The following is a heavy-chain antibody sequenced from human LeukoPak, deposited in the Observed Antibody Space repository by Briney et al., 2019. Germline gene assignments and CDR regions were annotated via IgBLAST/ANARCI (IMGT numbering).Heavy chain of an antibody. CDR1: GFTFSSYW. V-gene: IGHV3-7*02. CDR3: VYGGFYFAY. D-gene: IGHD5-12*01. J-gene: IGHJ4*02. CDR2: IKQDGSAK. Sequence: GGSLRLSCAASGFTFSSYWMSWVRQAPGKGLEWVANIKQDGSAKYDVDSVKGRFTITRDNAKNPLYLQINSLRAEDTAAYYCVYGGFYFAYWGQGTLVTVSS.